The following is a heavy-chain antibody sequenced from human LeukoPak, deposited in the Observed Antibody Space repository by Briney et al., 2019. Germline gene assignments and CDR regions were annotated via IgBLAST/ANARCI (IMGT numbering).Heavy chain of an antibody. V-gene: IGHV1-46*01. CDR2: INPSGGST. CDR1: GYTFTSYY. CDR3: ARQSVTAKSFDY. D-gene: IGHD1-14*01. J-gene: IGHJ4*02. Sequence: ASVKVSCKASGYTFTSYYMHWVRQAPGQGLEWMGIINPSGGSTSYAQKFQGRVTMTRDTSTSTVYMELSSLRSEDTAVYHCARQSVTAKSFDYWGQGTLVTVSS.